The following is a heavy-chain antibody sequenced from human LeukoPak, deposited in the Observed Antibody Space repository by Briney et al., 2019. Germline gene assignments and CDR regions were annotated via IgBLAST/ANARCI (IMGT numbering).Heavy chain of an antibody. CDR2: IYHSGTT. CDR1: GASVSSHY. CDR3: ARDARPGGFDY. Sequence: PSETLSLTCAVSGASVSSHYWSWIRQSPGKGLEWIGHIYHSGTTKYNPSLKSRVTISVDTPKSQFSLKLNSVTAADTAVYYCARDARPGGFDYWGQGTLVNVSS. J-gene: IGHJ4*02. V-gene: IGHV4-59*02. D-gene: IGHD4-23*01.